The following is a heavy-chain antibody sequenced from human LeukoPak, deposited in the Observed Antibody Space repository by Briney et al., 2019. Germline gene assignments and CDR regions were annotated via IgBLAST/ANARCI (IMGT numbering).Heavy chain of an antibody. Sequence: GVSLRLSCAASGFSFSSYWMSWVRQAPGKGLEWVANIEGDGSERNYMDSVKGRFTISRDNAKNSLHLQMNSLRAEDTAVYYCAAGVGWLIDYWGQETLVTVSS. CDR2: IEGDGSER. J-gene: IGHJ4*02. CDR3: AAGVGWLIDY. CDR1: GFSFSSYW. V-gene: IGHV3-7*03. D-gene: IGHD6-19*01.